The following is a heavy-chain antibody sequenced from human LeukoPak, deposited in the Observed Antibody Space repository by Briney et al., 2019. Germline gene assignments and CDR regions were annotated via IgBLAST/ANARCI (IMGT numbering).Heavy chain of an antibody. Sequence: GGPLRLSCAASGFTFSSHAMSWVRQAPGKGLGWVSAISDSGGSTYYADSVKGRFTISRDNSKNTLYLQMNSLRAEDTAVYYCAKGGYSGYDSGGYFDYWGQGTLVTVSS. CDR3: AKGGYSGYDSGGYFDY. J-gene: IGHJ4*02. V-gene: IGHV3-23*01. CDR2: ISDSGGST. D-gene: IGHD5-12*01. CDR1: GFTFSSHA.